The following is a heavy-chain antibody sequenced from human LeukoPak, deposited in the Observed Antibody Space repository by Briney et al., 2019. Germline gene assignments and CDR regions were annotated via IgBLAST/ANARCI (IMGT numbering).Heavy chain of an antibody. V-gene: IGHV3-30*04. D-gene: IGHD3-10*01. CDR2: ISYDGSNK. J-gene: IGHJ4*02. CDR3: AREGSVVY. CDR1: GFTFSSYA. Sequence: GRSLRLSCSASGFTFSSYAMHWVRQAPGKGLECVAVISYDGSNKYYAASVKGRFTISRDNSKKTLYLQMNSLRAEDTAVYYCAREGSVVYWGQGTLVTVSS.